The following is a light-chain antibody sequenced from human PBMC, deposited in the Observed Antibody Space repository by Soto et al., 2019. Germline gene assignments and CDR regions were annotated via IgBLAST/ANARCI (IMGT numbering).Light chain of an antibody. CDR1: QSITTN. J-gene: IGKJ1*01. CDR2: GAS. V-gene: IGKV3-15*01. CDR3: QQYNDWPPKRT. Sequence: EVVMTQSPVTLSLSPGERATLSCRAGQSITTNLAWYQQKPDQAPRLLIYGASTRATGVPARFSGSGSGTQFTLTINSLQSEDFAVYYCQQYNDWPPKRTFGQGTRVDFK.